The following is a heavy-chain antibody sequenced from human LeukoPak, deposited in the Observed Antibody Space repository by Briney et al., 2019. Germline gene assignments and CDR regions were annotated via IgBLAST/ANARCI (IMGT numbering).Heavy chain of an antibody. CDR1: GGSISSYY. J-gene: IGHJ4*02. CDR3: AREPYYYDSSGYYYRPLYYFDY. CDR2: IYTSGST. V-gene: IGHV4-4*07. D-gene: IGHD3-22*01. Sequence: SETLSLTCTVSGGSISSYYWSWIRQPAGKGLEWIGRIYTSGSTNYNPSLKSRVTMSVDTSKIQFSLKLSSVTAADTAVYYCAREPYYYDSSGYYYRPLYYFDYWGQGTLVTVSS.